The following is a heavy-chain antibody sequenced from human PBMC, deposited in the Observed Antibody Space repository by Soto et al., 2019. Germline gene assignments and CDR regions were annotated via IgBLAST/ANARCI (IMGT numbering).Heavy chain of an antibody. CDR2: ISAYNGNT. J-gene: IGHJ6*02. Sequence: ASVKVSCKASGYTFASYAISWMRQAPGQGLEWMGWISAYNGNTNYAQKLQGRVTMTRDTSTSTVYMELSSLTSEDTALYYCERARPGGNPYYYSGRDFWG. D-gene: IGHD2-15*01. CDR3: ERARPGGNPYYYSGRDF. V-gene: IGHV1-18*01. CDR1: GYTFASYA.